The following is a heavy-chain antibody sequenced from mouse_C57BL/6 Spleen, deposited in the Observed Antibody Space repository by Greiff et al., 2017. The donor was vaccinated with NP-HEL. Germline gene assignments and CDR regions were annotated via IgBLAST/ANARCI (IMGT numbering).Heavy chain of an antibody. D-gene: IGHD4-1*01. CDR2: IYPRSGNT. CDR3: AERTGTRARFAY. Sequence: QVQLQQSGAELARPGASVKLSCKASGYTFTSYGISWVKQRTGQGLEWIGEIYPRSGNTYYNEKFKGKATLTADKSSSTAYMELRSLTSEDSAVYFCAERTGTRARFAYWGQGTLVTVSA. J-gene: IGHJ3*01. V-gene: IGHV1-81*01. CDR1: GYTFTSYG.